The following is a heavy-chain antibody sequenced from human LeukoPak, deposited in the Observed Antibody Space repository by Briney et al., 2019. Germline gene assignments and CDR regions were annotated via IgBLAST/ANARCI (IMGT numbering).Heavy chain of an antibody. J-gene: IGHJ4*02. CDR2: IWYDGTNQ. V-gene: IGHV3-33*01. CDR1: GCTISDYA. D-gene: IGHD2-2*02. CDR3: ARDSRGPATIPAYYFDY. Sequence: GGSLRHSCTASGCTISDYAMHWVRQAPGKRLEWVAVIWYDGTNQYYADSAEGRFTISRDNSKNTLYLQMNSLRAEDTAVYYCARDSRGPATIPAYYFDYWGQGTLVTVSS.